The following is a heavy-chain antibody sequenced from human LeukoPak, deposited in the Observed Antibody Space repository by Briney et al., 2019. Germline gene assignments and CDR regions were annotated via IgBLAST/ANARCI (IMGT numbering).Heavy chain of an antibody. CDR1: GSTVSSNY. V-gene: IGHV3-66*01. CDR2: IYSGGST. CDR3: ARYGLGAHAFDI. Sequence: GGSLRLSCAASGSTVSSNYMNWVRQAPGKGLEWVSVIYSGGSTYYADPVKGRFTISRDNSKNTLYLQMNSLRAEDTAVYYCARYGLGAHAFDIWGQGTMVTVSS. J-gene: IGHJ3*02. D-gene: IGHD3/OR15-3a*01.